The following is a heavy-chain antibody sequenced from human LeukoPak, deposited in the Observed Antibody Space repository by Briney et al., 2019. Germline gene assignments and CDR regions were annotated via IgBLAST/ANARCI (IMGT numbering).Heavy chain of an antibody. Sequence: PSETLSLTCAVSGVSISSSNWWSWVRQPPGKGLEWIGEIYHSGSTNYNPSLKSRVTISVDKSKNQFSLKLSSLTAADTAVYYCARGRIHLWSGAFDYWGQGTLVTVSS. CDR1: GVSISSSNW. CDR2: IYHSGST. J-gene: IGHJ4*02. CDR3: ARGRIHLWSGAFDY. D-gene: IGHD5-18*01. V-gene: IGHV4-4*02.